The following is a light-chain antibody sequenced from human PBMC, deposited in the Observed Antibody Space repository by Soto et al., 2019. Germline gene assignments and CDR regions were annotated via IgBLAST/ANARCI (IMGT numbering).Light chain of an antibody. CDR1: QSVSIN. J-gene: IGKJ2*01. CDR3: QQYGSSPYT. Sequence: EIVMTQSPGTLSVSPGERATLSCRASQSVSINLAWYQQKPGQAPRLLIYDASTRATGIPARFSGSGSGTEFTLTISSLQSKDFAVYYCQQYGSSPYTFGQGTKVDIK. V-gene: IGKV3D-15*01. CDR2: DAS.